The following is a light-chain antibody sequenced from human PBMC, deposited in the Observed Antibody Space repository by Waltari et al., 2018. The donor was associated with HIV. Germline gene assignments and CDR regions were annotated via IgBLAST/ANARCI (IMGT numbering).Light chain of an antibody. J-gene: IGKJ4*01. CDR3: QQYYSTPLT. CDR2: WAY. CDR1: QSVLYSSNNKNY. V-gene: IGKV4-1*01. Sequence: DIVMTQSPDSLSVCLGERGAIKCKSSQSVLYSSNNKNYLAWYRQKPGQPPKLLCYWAYTRASVVPDRVSGSGYGADFTLSIRSLQAEDVAVYYCQQYYSTPLTFGGGTKVEIK.